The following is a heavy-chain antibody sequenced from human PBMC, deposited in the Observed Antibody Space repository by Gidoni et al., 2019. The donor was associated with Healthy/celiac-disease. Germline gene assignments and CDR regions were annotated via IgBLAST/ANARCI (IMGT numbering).Heavy chain of an antibody. J-gene: IGHJ5*02. V-gene: IGHV4-59*01. CDR1: GGSISSYY. D-gene: IGHD3-22*01. CDR3: ARASTWDSSGYYYLGLYRGNWFDP. CDR2: IYYSGST. Sequence: QVQLQESGPGLVKPSETLSLTCTVSGGSISSYYWSWIRQPPGKGLEWIGYIYYSGSTNYNPSLKSRVTISVDTSKNQFSLKLSSVTAADTAVYYCARASTWDSSGYYYLGLYRGNWFDPWGQGTLVTVSS.